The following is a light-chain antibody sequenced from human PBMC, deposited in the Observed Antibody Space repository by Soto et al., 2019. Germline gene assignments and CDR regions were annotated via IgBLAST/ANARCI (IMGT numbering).Light chain of an antibody. J-gene: IGKJ1*01. CDR1: QSVSSY. CDR2: DAS. V-gene: IGKV3-11*01. Sequence: VLTQSPATLSLSPGERATLFCRASQSVSSYLAWYQQKPGQAPRLLIYDASNRATGIPARFSGSGSGTDFTLTISSLEPEDFAVYYCQQRSNWPWTFGQGTKVDIK. CDR3: QQRSNWPWT.